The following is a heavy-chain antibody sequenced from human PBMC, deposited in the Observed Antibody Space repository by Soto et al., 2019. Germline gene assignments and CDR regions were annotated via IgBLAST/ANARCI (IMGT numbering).Heavy chain of an antibody. CDR1: GGSISSYY. J-gene: IGHJ6*02. Sequence: SETLSLTCTVSGGSISSYYWSWIRQPPGKGLEWIGYIYYSGSTNYNPSLKSRVTISVDTSKNQFSLKLSSVAAADTAVYYCARGHSSSWSNYYYYGMDVWGQGTRVTVSS. CDR3: ARGHSSSWSNYYYYGMDV. D-gene: IGHD6-13*01. CDR2: IYYSGST. V-gene: IGHV4-59*01.